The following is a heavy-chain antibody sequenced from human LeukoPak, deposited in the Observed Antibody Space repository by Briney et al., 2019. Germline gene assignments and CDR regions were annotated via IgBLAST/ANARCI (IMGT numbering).Heavy chain of an antibody. CDR1: GFTFSDYN. J-gene: IGHJ4*02. Sequence: GGSLRLSCAASGFTFSDYNMYWVRQAPGKGLECVSFIGTNSATTNYADSVKGRFTISRDNAKNSLYLQMNSLRAEDTALYHCARWSSIKVAATENYWGQGTLVTVSS. V-gene: IGHV3-48*01. D-gene: IGHD6-19*01. CDR3: ARWSSIKVAATENY. CDR2: IGTNSATT.